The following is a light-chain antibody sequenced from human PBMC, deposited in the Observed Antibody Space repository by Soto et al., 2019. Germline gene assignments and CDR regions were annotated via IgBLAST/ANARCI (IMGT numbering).Light chain of an antibody. CDR3: QQYGSSPYT. Sequence: EIGLTQSPGALPLSPGERATLSCRASRSLSSSYIAWFQQKPGQAPRLLIYGVSRRATGTPDRFSGSGSGTDFTLTISRLEPEDFAVYYCQQYGSSPYTFGQGTKLEIK. J-gene: IGKJ2*01. V-gene: IGKV3-20*01. CDR1: RSLSSSY. CDR2: GVS.